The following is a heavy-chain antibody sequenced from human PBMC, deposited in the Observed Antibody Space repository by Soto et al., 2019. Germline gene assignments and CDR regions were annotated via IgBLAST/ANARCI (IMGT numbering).Heavy chain of an antibody. CDR2: FYYGGST. J-gene: IGHJ5*02. CDR1: GDSISAYF. V-gene: IGHV4-59*01. Sequence: PSETLSLTCTVSGDSISAYFWIWIRQPPGKGLEWVGYFYYGGSTVYDPSLKSRVTMSVDTSKNQFSLNLISVTAADTAVYYCASLPVAPPIGWFDLWGQGTLVTVSS. D-gene: IGHD1-26*01. CDR3: ASLPVAPPIGWFDL.